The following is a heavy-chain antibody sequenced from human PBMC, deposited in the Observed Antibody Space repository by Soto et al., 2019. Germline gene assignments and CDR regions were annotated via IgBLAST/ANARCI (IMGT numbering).Heavy chain of an antibody. V-gene: IGHV4-59*11. D-gene: IGHD3-3*01. Sequence: PSETLSLTCTVSGGSISSHYWSWIRQPPGQGLEWIGYIYYSGSTNYNPSLKSRVTISVDTSKNQFSLKLSSVTAADTAVYYCARGLSIPFWSGYYPKTLKNNRFDPWGQGTLVTVSS. CDR3: ARGLSIPFWSGYYPKTLKNNRFDP. CDR2: IYYSGST. J-gene: IGHJ5*02. CDR1: GGSISSHY.